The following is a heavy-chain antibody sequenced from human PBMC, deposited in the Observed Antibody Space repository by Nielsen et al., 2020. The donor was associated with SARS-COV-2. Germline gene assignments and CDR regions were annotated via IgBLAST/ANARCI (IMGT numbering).Heavy chain of an antibody. CDR2: IYSGGST. D-gene: IGHD3-10*01. CDR3: ARGPAYGSGSYYTH. J-gene: IGHJ4*02. Sequence: GESLRISCAASGFTVSSNYMSWVRQAPGKGLEWVSVIYSGGSTYYADSVKGRFTISRDNSKNTLYLQMNSLRAEDTAVYYCARGPAYGSGSYYTHWGRGTLVTVSS. V-gene: IGHV3-66*01. CDR1: GFTVSSNY.